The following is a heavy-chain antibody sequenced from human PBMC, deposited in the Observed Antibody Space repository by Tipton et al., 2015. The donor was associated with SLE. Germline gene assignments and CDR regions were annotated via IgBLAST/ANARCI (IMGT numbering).Heavy chain of an antibody. CDR1: GFTFSSYG. D-gene: IGHD1-1*01. CDR2: IRYDGSNK. J-gene: IGHJ6*03. Sequence: SLRLSCAASGFTFSSYGMHWVRQAPGKGLEWVAFIRYDGSNKYYADSVKGRFTISRDNSKNTLYLQMNSLRAEDTAVYYCAKGATGTYYYYYMDVWGKGNTVTVSS. CDR3: AKGATGTYYYYYMDV. V-gene: IGHV3-30*02.